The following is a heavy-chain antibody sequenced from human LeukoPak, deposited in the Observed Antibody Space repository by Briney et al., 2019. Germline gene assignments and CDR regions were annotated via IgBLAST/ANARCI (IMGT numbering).Heavy chain of an antibody. D-gene: IGHD4-23*01. J-gene: IGHJ4*02. CDR3: ARVGKAEYYFDY. CDR2: IKQDGREK. CDR1: GFTFSSYW. Sequence: GGSLRLSCAASGFTFSSYWMSWVRQAPGKGLEWVANIKQDGREKYYVDSVKGRFTISRGNAKNSLYLQMNSLRAEDTAVYYCARVGKAEYYFDYWGQGTLVTVSS. V-gene: IGHV3-7*01.